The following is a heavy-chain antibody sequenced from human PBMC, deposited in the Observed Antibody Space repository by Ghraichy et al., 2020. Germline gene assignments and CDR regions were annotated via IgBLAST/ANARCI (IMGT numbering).Heavy chain of an antibody. CDR1: GFTFSSYS. CDR3: AGNYDILTGYRWRFDY. V-gene: IGHV3-21*01. CDR2: ISSSSSYI. D-gene: IGHD3-9*01. Sequence: GGSLRLSCAASGFTFSSYSMNWVRQAPGKGLEWVSSISSSSSYIYYADSVKGRFTISRDNAKNSLYLQMNSLRAEDTAVYYCAGNYDILTGYRWRFDYWGQGTLVTVSS. J-gene: IGHJ4*02.